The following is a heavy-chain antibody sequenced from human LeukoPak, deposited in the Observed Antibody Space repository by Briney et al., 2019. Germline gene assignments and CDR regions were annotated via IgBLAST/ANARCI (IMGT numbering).Heavy chain of an antibody. CDR1: GFTFSSYW. J-gene: IGHJ4*02. V-gene: IGHV3-7*01. CDR3: ARDPLDY. CDR2: IKQDGSET. Sequence: GGSLRLSCVASGFTFSSYWMSWVHQAPGKGLEWVATIKQDGSETYYVDSARGRFTISRDNAQNSLFLQMNSLRVEDTGVYYCARDPLDYWGQGTLVTV.